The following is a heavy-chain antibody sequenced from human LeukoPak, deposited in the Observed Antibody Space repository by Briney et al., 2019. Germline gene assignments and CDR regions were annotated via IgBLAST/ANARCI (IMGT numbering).Heavy chain of an antibody. CDR1: GYTFTNNA. CDR2: INANT. J-gene: IGHJ4*02. CDR3: ARGFYSNGIGDY. D-gene: IGHD2-21*01. V-gene: IGHV1-3*01. Sequence: ASVEVSCKTSGYTFTNNAIHWVRQAPGQSLEWMGWINANTQYSQKFQGRVTFTRDTSASTAYMELSSLRSDDTAVYYCARGFYSNGIGDYWGQGTLVTVSS.